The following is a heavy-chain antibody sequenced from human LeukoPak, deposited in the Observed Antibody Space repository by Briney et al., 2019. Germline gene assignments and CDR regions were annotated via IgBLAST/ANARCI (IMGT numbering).Heavy chain of an antibody. D-gene: IGHD3-16*01. CDR2: ISYDGSNK. Sequence: GGSLRLSCAASGFTFSSYAMHWVRQAPGKGLEWVAVISYDGSNKYYADSVKGRFTISRDNSKNTLYLQMNSLRAEDTAVYYCESPHLGHFDYWGQGTLVTVSS. J-gene: IGHJ4*02. CDR1: GFTFSSYA. CDR3: ESPHLGHFDY. V-gene: IGHV3-30*04.